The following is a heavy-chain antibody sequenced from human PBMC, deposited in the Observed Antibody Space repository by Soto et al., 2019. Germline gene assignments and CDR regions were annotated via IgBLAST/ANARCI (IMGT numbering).Heavy chain of an antibody. CDR3: AKDLRPDGRYDLDY. CDR1: GFTFRTYA. CDR2: IVGDASSI. Sequence: PGGSLRLSCAAYGFTFRTYAMNWVRQAPGKGLEWVAVIVGDASSIDYADSVKGRFTISRDNSKNILYLQMTSLRVEDTATYFCAKDLRPDGRYDLDYWGQGTLVTVSS. J-gene: IGHJ4*02. V-gene: IGHV3-23*01. D-gene: IGHD2-15*01.